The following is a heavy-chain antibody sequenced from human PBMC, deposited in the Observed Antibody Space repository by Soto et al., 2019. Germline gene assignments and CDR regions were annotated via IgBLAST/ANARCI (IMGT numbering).Heavy chain of an antibody. D-gene: IGHD3-3*01. CDR3: ARAIFGVEDYYYSMDV. CDR2: IIPIFGTA. J-gene: IGHJ6*02. Sequence: SVKVSCKASGGTFSSYAISWVRQAPGQGLEWMGGIIPIFGTANYAQKFQGRVTITADESTSTAYMELSSLRSEDTAVYYCARAIFGVEDYYYSMDVWGQGTTVTVSS. V-gene: IGHV1-69*13. CDR1: GGTFSSYA.